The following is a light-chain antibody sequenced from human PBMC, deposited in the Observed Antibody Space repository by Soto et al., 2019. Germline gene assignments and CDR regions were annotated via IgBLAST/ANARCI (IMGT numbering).Light chain of an antibody. V-gene: IGKV3-11*01. J-gene: IGKJ1*01. Sequence: EIVLTQSPAILSLSPGYRATLSCMASQSVSNYLAWFQQKPGQAPRLLIYDASNRATGIPARFSGSGSGTDFTLTISSLEPEDFAVYYCQQRSNWPRTFGQGTKVDIK. CDR3: QQRSNWPRT. CDR1: QSVSNY. CDR2: DAS.